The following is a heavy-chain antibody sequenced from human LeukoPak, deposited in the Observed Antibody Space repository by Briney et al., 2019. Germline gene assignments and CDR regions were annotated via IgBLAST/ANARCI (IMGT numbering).Heavy chain of an antibody. CDR3: SLSFIDY. V-gene: IGHV4-59*08. CDR1: GGSITTYY. CDR2: INYSGST. D-gene: IGHD1-26*01. Sequence: PSETLSLTCSVSGGSITTYYWTWIRQPPGKGLEWIGYINYSGSTSHNPSLNSRVTMSLDTSKNQFSLKLNSVTAADTAIYWESLSFIDYWGQGTLVTVSS. J-gene: IGHJ4*02.